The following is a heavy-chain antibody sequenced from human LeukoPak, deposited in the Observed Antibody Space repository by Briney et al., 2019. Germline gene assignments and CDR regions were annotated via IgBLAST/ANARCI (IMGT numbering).Heavy chain of an antibody. Sequence: PGGSLRLSCAASGFTFSSYAMSWVRQAPGKGLEWVSAISGSGGSTYYADSVKGRFAISRDNSKNTLYLQMNSLRAEDTAVYYCAKDKGKLWRFDYWGQGTLVTVSS. J-gene: IGHJ4*02. CDR2: ISGSGGST. D-gene: IGHD5-18*01. CDR3: AKDKGKLWRFDY. CDR1: GFTFSSYA. V-gene: IGHV3-23*01.